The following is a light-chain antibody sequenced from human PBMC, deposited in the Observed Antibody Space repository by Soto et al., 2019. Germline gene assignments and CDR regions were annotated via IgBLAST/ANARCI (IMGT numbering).Light chain of an antibody. CDR2: EGT. J-gene: IGLJ1*01. CDR3: CSFAGSSTYV. CDR1: SRDVGSYNL. V-gene: IGLV2-23*01. Sequence: QSVLTQPASVSGSPGQSITISCTGTSRDVGSYNLVSWYQQHPGNAPKLIIYEGTKRPSGVSYRFSGSKSGNTASLTISGLQEEYEGDYHCCSFAGSSTYVFVTGTNVTV.